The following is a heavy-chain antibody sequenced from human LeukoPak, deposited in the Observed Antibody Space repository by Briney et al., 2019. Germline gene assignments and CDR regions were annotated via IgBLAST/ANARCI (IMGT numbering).Heavy chain of an antibody. Sequence: GGSLRLSCAASGFTFSSYGMHWVRQAPGKGLEWVAFIRYDGSNKYYADSVKGRFTISRDNSKNTLYLQMNSLRAEDTAVYYCAKSASRYYYGSGSSYYYYYYYMDVWGKGTTVTISS. CDR3: AKSASRYYYGSGSSYYYYYYYMDV. D-gene: IGHD3-10*01. CDR2: IRYDGSNK. CDR1: GFTFSSYG. V-gene: IGHV3-30*02. J-gene: IGHJ6*03.